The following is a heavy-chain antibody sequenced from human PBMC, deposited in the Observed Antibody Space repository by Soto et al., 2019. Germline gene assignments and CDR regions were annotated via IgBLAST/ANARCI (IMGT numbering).Heavy chain of an antibody. Sequence: QLQLQESGPGLVKPSETLSLTCSVSGDSISSNNYYCGWIRQPPGKGLEWIGCIHYTGSTHYNPSLKSLVTMSVDTSKSQFSLKLSSVTAADTAVYYCARHPGYAVPTVYATHYFNYWGQGILVTVST. CDR3: ARHPGYAVPTVYATHYFNY. D-gene: IGHD2-8*01. CDR2: IHYTGST. CDR1: GDSISSNNYY. V-gene: IGHV4-39*01. J-gene: IGHJ4*02.